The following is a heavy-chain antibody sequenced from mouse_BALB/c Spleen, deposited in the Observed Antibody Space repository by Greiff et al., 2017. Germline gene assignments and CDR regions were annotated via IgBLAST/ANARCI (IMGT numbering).Heavy chain of an antibody. CDR2: IYPYNGGT. CDR3: LYYDYDASAY. Sequence: EVQLQQSGPELVKPGASVKISCKASGYTFTDYNMHWVKQSHGKSLEWIGYIYPYNGGTGYNQKFKSKATLTVDNSSSTAYMELRSLTSEDSAVYYCLYYDYDASAYWGQGTLVTVSA. J-gene: IGHJ3*01. D-gene: IGHD2-4*01. V-gene: IGHV1S29*02. CDR1: GYTFTDYN.